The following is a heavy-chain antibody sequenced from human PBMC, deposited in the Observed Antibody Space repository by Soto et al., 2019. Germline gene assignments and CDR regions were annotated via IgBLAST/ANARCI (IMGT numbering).Heavy chain of an antibody. D-gene: IGHD3-10*01. CDR1: GGSVSSGSYY. CDR2: IYYSGST. Sequence: PSETLSLTCTVSGGSVSSGSYYWSWIRQPPGKVLEWIGYIYYSGSTNYNPSLKSRVTISVDTSKNQFSLNLISVTAADTAVYYCARVSRGSNYYYGMDVWGQGTTVTVYS. CDR3: ARVSRGSNYYYGMDV. V-gene: IGHV4-61*01. J-gene: IGHJ6*02.